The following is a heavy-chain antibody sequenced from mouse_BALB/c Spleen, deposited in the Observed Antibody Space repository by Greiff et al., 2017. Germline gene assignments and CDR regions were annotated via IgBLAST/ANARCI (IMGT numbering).Heavy chain of an antibody. Sequence: EVQVVESGAELVRPGALVKLSCKASGFNIKDYYMHWVKQRPEQGLEWIGWIDPENGNTIYDPKFQGKASITADTSSNTAYLQLSSLTSEDTAVYYCALYDGLFAYWGQGTLVTVSA. CDR1: GFNIKDYY. V-gene: IGHV14-1*02. J-gene: IGHJ3*01. CDR2: IDPENGNT. D-gene: IGHD2-3*01. CDR3: ALYDGLFAY.